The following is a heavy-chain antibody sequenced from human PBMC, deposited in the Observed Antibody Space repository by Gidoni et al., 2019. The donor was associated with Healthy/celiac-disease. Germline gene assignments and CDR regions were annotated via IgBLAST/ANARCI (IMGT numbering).Heavy chain of an antibody. D-gene: IGHD6-13*01. J-gene: IGHJ5*02. Sequence: QVQLQQWGAGLLKPSETLSLTCAVYGGSFSGYYWSWIRQPPGKGLEWIEENNHSGSTNYTPSLKSRVTISVDTSKNQFPLKLSSVTAADTAVYYCARAEPGYSSSWASYTGLNWFDPWGQGTLVTVSS. CDR3: ARAEPGYSSSWASYTGLNWFDP. V-gene: IGHV4-34*01. CDR1: GGSFSGYY. CDR2: NNHSGST.